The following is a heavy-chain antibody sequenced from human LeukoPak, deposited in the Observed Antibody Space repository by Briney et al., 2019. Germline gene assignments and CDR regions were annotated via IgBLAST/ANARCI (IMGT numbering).Heavy chain of an antibody. CDR1: SHFLSIVAFY. CDR2: IYNSGST. V-gene: IGHV4-31*03. J-gene: IGHJ4*02. CDR3: ARGVSVYYDSSGYYYFVY. Sequence: SETLSLTCTLSSHFLSIVAFYCSSLRQHPANGLQWFVYIYNSGSTYYNPSLKSRPTISVDTSKKQFSLKLRSGTAADTAVYYCARGVSVYYDSSGYYYFVYWGQGTLVTVSS. D-gene: IGHD3-22*01.